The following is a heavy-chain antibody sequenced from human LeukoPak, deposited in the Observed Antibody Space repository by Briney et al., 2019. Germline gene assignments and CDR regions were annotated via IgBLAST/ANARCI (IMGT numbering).Heavy chain of an antibody. J-gene: IGHJ6*02. D-gene: IGHD5-24*01. CDR3: ARVRDGCKNYYYYYGMDV. V-gene: IGHV1-69*04. CDR2: IIPILGIA. CDR1: GGTFSSYA. Sequence: ASVKVSCKASGGTFSSYAISWVRQAPGQGLEWMGRIIPILGIANYAQKFQGRVTITADKSTSTAYMELSSLRSEDTAVYYCARVRDGCKNYYYYYGMDVWGQGTTVTVSS.